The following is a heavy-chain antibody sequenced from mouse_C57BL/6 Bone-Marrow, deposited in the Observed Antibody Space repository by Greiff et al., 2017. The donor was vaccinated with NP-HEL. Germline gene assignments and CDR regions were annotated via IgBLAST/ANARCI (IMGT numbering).Heavy chain of an antibody. V-gene: IGHV10-3*01. Sequence: EVKLVESGGGLVQPKGSLKLSCAASGFTFNTYAMHWVRQAPGKGLEWVARIRSKSSNYATYYADSVKDRFTISRDDSQSMLYLQMNNLKTEDTAMYYCVRGRHYYGSSSYAMDYWGQGTSVTVSS. CDR3: VRGRHYYGSSSYAMDY. CDR2: IRSKSSNYAT. D-gene: IGHD1-1*01. J-gene: IGHJ4*01. CDR1: GFTFNTYA.